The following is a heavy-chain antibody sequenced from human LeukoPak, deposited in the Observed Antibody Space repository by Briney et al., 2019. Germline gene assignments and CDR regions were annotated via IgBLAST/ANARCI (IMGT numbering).Heavy chain of an antibody. CDR2: IYYSGST. D-gene: IGHD1-26*01. CDR3: ARGAGIVGATPFDY. J-gene: IGHJ4*02. Sequence: PSETLSLTCTVSGGSVSSGSYYWSWIRQPPGKGLEWIGYIYYSGSTNYNPSLKSRVTISVDTSKNQFSLKLSSVTAADTAVYYCARGAGIVGATPFDYWGQGTLVTVSS. CDR1: GGSVSSGSYY. V-gene: IGHV4-61*01.